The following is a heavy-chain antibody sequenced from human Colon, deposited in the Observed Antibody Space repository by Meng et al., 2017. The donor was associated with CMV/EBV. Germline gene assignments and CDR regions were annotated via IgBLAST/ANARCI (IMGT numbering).Heavy chain of an antibody. D-gene: IGHD4-17*01. CDR3: AREKATVTTFMLLY. Sequence: QVQLEQSGAEVKKPGASVKVSCTASGYTFNSYPISWVRQAPGQGLEWMGWISTYNGNTNYAQKFQGRLTLTTDTSTSTAYMELRGLRSDDTAVYYCAREKATVTTFMLLYWGLGTLVTVSS. CDR1: GYTFNSYP. J-gene: IGHJ4*02. V-gene: IGHV1-18*01. CDR2: ISTYNGNT.